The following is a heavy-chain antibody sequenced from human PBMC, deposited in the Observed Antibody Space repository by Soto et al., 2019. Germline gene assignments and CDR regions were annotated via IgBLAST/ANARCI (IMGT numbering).Heavy chain of an antibody. V-gene: IGHV2-26*01. J-gene: IGHJ6*02. CDR1: GFSLSNARMG. Sequence: KESGPVLVKPTETLTLTCTVSGFSLSNARMGVSWIRQPPGKALEWLAHIFSNDEKSYSTSLKSRLTISKDTSKSQVVLTMTNRDPVDTATYYCGRGRGSYLHYYYYGMDVWGQGTTVTVSS. CDR2: IFSNDEK. CDR3: GRGRGSYLHYYYYGMDV. D-gene: IGHD1-26*01.